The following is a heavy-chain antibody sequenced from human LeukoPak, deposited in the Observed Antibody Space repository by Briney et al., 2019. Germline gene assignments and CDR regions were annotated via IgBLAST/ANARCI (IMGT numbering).Heavy chain of an antibody. Sequence: GGSLRLSCAASGFTFSSYWMHWVRQAPGKGLVWVSRINSGGSSTSYADSVKGRFTISRDNAKNSLYLQMNSLRAEDTAVYYCARDPNSYYDFWSGYYFDYWGQGTLVTVSS. CDR2: INSGGSST. CDR3: ARDPNSYYDFWSGYYFDY. CDR1: GFTFSSYW. D-gene: IGHD3-3*01. V-gene: IGHV3-74*01. J-gene: IGHJ4*02.